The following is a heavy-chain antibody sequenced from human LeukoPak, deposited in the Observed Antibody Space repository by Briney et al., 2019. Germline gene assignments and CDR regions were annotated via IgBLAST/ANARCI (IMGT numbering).Heavy chain of an antibody. CDR1: GYTFTGYY. J-gene: IGHJ4*02. Sequence: ASVKVSCKASGYTFTGYYMHWVRQAPGQGLEWMGWINPNSGGTNYAQKFQGRVTMTRDTSISTAYMELSRLRSDDTAVYYCARGPYDFWSGYPHHYFDYWGRGTLVTVSS. D-gene: IGHD3-3*01. CDR2: INPNSGGT. CDR3: ARGPYDFWSGYPHHYFDY. V-gene: IGHV1-2*02.